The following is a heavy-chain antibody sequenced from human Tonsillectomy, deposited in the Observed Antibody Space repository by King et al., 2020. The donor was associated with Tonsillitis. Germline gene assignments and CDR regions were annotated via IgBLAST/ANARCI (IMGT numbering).Heavy chain of an antibody. J-gene: IGHJ6*02. CDR3: ARVWVTHDWNHVDYYYGMDV. V-gene: IGHV3-53*04. CDR2: IYSGGST. CDR1: GFTVSSNY. Sequence: VQLVQSGGRLVQPGRSLRLSCAASGFTVSSNYMSWVRQAPGKGLEWVSVIYSGGSTYYADSVKGRFTISRHNSKNTLYLQMNSLRAEDTAVYYCARVWVTHDWNHVDYYYGMDVWGQGTTVTVSS. D-gene: IGHD1-1*01.